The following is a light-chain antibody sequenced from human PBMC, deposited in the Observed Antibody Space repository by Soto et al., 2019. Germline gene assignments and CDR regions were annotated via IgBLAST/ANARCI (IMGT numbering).Light chain of an antibody. Sequence: QSVLTQPPSTSGTPGQRVTISCSGSSSNIGGNTVTWYKQLPGAAPKLLIFSNSLRPSGIPDRFSGSKSGTSASLAISGLQSEDEADYYCSSWDDILNGYVFGTGTKV. J-gene: IGLJ1*01. CDR2: SNS. CDR1: SSNIGGNT. CDR3: SSWDDILNGYV. V-gene: IGLV1-44*01.